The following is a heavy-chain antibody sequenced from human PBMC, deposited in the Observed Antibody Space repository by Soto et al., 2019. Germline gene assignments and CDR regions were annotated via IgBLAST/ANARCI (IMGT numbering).Heavy chain of an antibody. CDR1: GFTFSSYA. CDR3: AKDAPSGSYRTDHFDY. Sequence: GGSLRLSCAASGFTFSSYAMSWVRQAPGKGLEWVSAISGSGGSTYYADSVKGRFTISRDNSKNTLYLQMNSLRAEDTAVYYCAKDAPSGSYRTDHFDYWGQGTLVTVSS. D-gene: IGHD1-26*01. CDR2: ISGSGGST. V-gene: IGHV3-23*01. J-gene: IGHJ4*02.